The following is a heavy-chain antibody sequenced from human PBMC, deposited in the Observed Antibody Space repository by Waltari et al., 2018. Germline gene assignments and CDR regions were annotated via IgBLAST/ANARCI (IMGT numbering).Heavy chain of an antibody. Sequence: QVQLQQWGAGLLQPSETLSLTCAVYGGSYSGYYWRWIRQPHGKGLEWIREINHSGSTNYNPSLKSRVTISVDTSKNQFSLKLSSVTAADTAVYYCARGDVAAAPLGAFDIWGQGTMVTVSS. J-gene: IGHJ3*02. CDR1: GGSYSGYY. CDR2: INHSGST. D-gene: IGHD6-13*01. CDR3: ARGDVAAAPLGAFDI. V-gene: IGHV4-34*01.